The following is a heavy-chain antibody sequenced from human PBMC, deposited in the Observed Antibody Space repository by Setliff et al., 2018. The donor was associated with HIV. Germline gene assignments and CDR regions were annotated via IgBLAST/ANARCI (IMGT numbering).Heavy chain of an antibody. CDR3: ARSYSSGWNAQNYYYYYMDV. CDR2: INHSGST. CDR1: GGSFSGYY. Sequence: SETLSLTCAVYGGSFSGYYWSWIRQPPGKGLEWIGEINHSGSTNYNPSLKSRVTISVDTSKNQFSLKLSSVTAADTAVYYCARSYSSGWNAQNYYYYYMDVWGKGTTVTVSS. V-gene: IGHV4-34*01. D-gene: IGHD6-19*01. J-gene: IGHJ6*03.